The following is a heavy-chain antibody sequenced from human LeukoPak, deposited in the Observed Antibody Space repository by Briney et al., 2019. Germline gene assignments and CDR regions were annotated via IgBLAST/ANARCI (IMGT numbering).Heavy chain of an antibody. CDR1: GGSFSGYH. D-gene: IGHD3-22*01. CDR3: ARGDTYYYDSSGAWFDP. V-gene: IGHV4-34*01. J-gene: IGHJ5*02. CDR2: INHSGST. Sequence: SETLSLTCAVYGGSFSGYHWSWIRQPPGKGLEWIGEINHSGSTNYNPSLKSRVTISVDTSKNQFSLKLSSVTAADTAVYYCARGDTYYYDSSGAWFDPWGQGTLVTVSS.